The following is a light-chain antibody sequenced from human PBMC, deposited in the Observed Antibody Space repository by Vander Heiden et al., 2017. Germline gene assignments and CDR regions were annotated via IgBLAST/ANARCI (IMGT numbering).Light chain of an antibody. J-gene: IGLJ2*01. CDR3: QAWDRSTAVI. Sequence: SYELTQPPSVSGSPGQTATITCSGDKLKHAYACWYQQRPGQSPVVVIYQDTERPSGIPERFSGSNSGGTATLTISGAQALDEADYYCQAWDRSTAVIFGAGTKLTVL. V-gene: IGLV3-1*01. CDR1: KLKHAY. CDR2: QDT.